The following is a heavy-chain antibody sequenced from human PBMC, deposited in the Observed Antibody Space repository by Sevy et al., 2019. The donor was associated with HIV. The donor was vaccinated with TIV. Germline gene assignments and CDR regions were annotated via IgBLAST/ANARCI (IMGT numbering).Heavy chain of an antibody. CDR1: GYTFNTYR. D-gene: IGHD2-15*01. Sequence: ASVKVSCKASGYTFNTYRITWVRQAPGQGLEWMGWISPHNSDTKYSQKLQGRVTMITETSTSTAHMELRSLRSDDTAVYYFARAYCSGGRCYSLAFWGQGTLVTVSS. CDR2: ISPHNSDT. V-gene: IGHV1-18*01. CDR3: ARAYCSGGRCYSLAF. J-gene: IGHJ4*02.